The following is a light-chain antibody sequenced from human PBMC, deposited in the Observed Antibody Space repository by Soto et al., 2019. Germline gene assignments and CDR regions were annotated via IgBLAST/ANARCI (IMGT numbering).Light chain of an antibody. CDR3: ETWDSNTRV. Sequence: QPVLTQSSSASASRGSSVKLTCTLSSGHSSYIIAWHQQQPGKAPRSLMKLEGSGSYNKGSGVPDRFSGSSSGADRYLTISNLQFEDEADYYCETWDSNTRVFGGGTKVTV. J-gene: IGLJ3*02. V-gene: IGLV4-60*02. CDR1: SGHSSYI. CDR2: LEGSGSY.